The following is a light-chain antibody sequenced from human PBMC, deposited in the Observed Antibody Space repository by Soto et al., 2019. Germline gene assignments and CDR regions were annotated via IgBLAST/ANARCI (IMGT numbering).Light chain of an antibody. Sequence: DIQMTQSPSTLSASVGDRVTITCRASQSFGRWLAWYQQKPGKAPELLIYKTSTLERGVPSRFSGSGSGTEFTLTISSLQPDDFATYYCQEYKTAPGYNFGQGTRLEIK. CDR3: QEYKTAPGYN. V-gene: IGKV1-5*03. J-gene: IGKJ2*01. CDR1: QSFGRW. CDR2: KTS.